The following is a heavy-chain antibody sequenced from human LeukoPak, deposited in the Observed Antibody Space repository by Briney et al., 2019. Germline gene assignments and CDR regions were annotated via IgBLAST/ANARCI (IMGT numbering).Heavy chain of an antibody. CDR3: ARLLWFGETDAFDI. J-gene: IGHJ3*02. D-gene: IGHD3-10*01. V-gene: IGHV4-61*02. CDR2: IYTSGST. CDR1: GGSISSGSYY. Sequence: SETLSLTCTVSGGSISSGSYYWSWIRQPAGKGLEWIGRIYTSGSTNYNPSLKSRVTISVDTSKNQFSLKLSSVTAADTAVYYCARLLWFGETDAFDIWGQGKMVTVSS.